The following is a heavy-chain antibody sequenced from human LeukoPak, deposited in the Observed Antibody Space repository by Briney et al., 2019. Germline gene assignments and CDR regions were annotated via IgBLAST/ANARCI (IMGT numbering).Heavy chain of an antibody. CDR3: ARNAAFCLDY. Sequence: PSGTLSLTCVVSGGSISSGYWWSWVRQPPGKGLEWIGEIHRDGSTNYSPSLKSRVTISVDTSKNQFSLRLTSVTAADTAIYYCARNAAFCLDYWGQGTLVTVSS. V-gene: IGHV4-4*02. D-gene: IGHD2-15*01. J-gene: IGHJ4*02. CDR1: GGSISSGYW. CDR2: IHRDGST.